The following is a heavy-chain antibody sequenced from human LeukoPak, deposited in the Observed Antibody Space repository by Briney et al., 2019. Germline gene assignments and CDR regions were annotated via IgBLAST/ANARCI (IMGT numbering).Heavy chain of an antibody. J-gene: IGHJ3*02. CDR3: ARDPGWRHGDAFDI. D-gene: IGHD5-24*01. CDR1: GGSISSSYY. V-gene: IGHV4-4*07. Sequence: SETLSLTCAASGGSISSSYYWSWIRQPAGKGLEWIGRIYTSGSTNYNPSLKSRVTMSVDTSKNQFSLKLSSVTAADTAVYYCARDPGWRHGDAFDIWGQGTMVTVSS. CDR2: IYTSGST.